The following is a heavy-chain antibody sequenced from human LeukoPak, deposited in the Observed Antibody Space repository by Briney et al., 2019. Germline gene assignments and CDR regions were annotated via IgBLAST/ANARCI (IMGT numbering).Heavy chain of an antibody. Sequence: SETLSLTCAVYGGSFSGYYWSWIRQPPGKGLEWIGEINQSGSTNYNPSLKSRVTISVDTSKNQFSLKLSSVTAADTAVYYCARVPPLRSGYFVGYYYYGMDVWGQGTTVTVSS. D-gene: IGHD3-3*01. J-gene: IGHJ6*02. CDR2: INQSGST. CDR1: GGSFSGYY. V-gene: IGHV4-34*01. CDR3: ARVPPLRSGYFVGYYYYGMDV.